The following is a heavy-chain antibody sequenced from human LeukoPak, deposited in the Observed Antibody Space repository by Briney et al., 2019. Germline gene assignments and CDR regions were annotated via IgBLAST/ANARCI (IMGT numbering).Heavy chain of an antibody. D-gene: IGHD3-16*01. J-gene: IGHJ6*03. CDR3: AKDGGGPAYYYYYYMDV. CDR2: INSDGSST. Sequence: PGGSLRLSCAASGFTFSSYWMHWVRQAPGKGLVWVSRINSDGSSTSYADSVKGRFTISRDNSKNSLYLQMNSLRTEDTALYYCAKDGGGPAYYYYYYMDVWGKGTTVTVSS. CDR1: GFTFSSYW. V-gene: IGHV3-74*01.